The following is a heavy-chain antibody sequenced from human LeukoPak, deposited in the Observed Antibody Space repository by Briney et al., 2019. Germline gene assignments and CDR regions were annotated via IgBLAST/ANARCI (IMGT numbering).Heavy chain of an antibody. CDR3: ARGRARDSSGYPNY. CDR1: GGSMTNNGHY. CDR2: VNYNGRT. D-gene: IGHD3-22*01. Sequence: SETLSLTCIVSGGSMTNNGHYWGWVRQSPGKGLEWIGIVNYNGRTSHNPSLKSRVTMSRDTSKNQFSLKLSSVTAADTAVYYCARGRARDSSGYPNYWGQGTLVTVSS. J-gene: IGHJ4*02. V-gene: IGHV4-39*07.